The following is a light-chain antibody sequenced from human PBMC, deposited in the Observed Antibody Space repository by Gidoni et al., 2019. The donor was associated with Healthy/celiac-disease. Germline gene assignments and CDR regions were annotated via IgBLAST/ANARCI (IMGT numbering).Light chain of an antibody. CDR3: QQYYSTRS. J-gene: IGKJ2*04. CDR1: QIVLYSSNNKNY. CDR2: WAS. Sequence: DIVMTPAPDYLAVSLGERATINCKSSQIVLYSSNNKNYLAWYQQKPGQPPMLLICWASNRESGVLDRFSGSGSGSYFTLPISSLQAEDVAVYYFQQYYSTRSFXQXTKLEIK. V-gene: IGKV4-1*01.